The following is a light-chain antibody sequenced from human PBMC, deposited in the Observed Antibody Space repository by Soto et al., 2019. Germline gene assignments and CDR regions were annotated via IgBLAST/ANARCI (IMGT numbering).Light chain of an antibody. CDR1: QSISTY. J-gene: IGKJ1*01. CDR3: QQSYSTPRT. V-gene: IGKV1-39*01. CDR2: AAS. Sequence: DIQMTKSPSSLSASVRDRVTITCRASQSISTYLNWYQQKPGKAPKLLIYAASSLQSGVPSRFSGSGPGTDFTLTISSLQPEDFATYYCQQSYSTPRTFGQGTKVEI.